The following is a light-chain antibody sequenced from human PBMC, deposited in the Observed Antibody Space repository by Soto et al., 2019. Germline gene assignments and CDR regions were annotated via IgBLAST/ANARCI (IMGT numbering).Light chain of an antibody. Sequence: QSVLTQPASVSGSLGQSITISCTGTSSDVGDYPYVSWYQQHPGKAPKLIISEVTYRPSGISNRFSGSKSGNTASLTISGLQAEDEADYYCSSYSTRSTLEVFGGGTKLTVL. CDR1: SSDVGDYPY. CDR3: SSYSTRSTLEV. CDR2: EVT. V-gene: IGLV2-14*01. J-gene: IGLJ2*01.